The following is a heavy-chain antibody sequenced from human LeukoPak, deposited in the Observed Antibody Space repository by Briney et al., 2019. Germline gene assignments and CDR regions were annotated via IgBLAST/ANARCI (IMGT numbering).Heavy chain of an antibody. V-gene: IGHV1-46*01. D-gene: IGHD5-12*01. J-gene: IGHJ4*02. CDR1: GYRFTNNY. CDR3: ARDGPLYSGYDYWANDY. CDR2: INPSGGNT. Sequence: PGASVKVSCKTSGYRFTNNYMHWVRQAPGQGLEWMGIINPSGGNTNYAQKFQGRVTITADESTSTAYMELSSLRSEDTAVYYCARDGPLYSGYDYWANDYWGQGTLVTVSS.